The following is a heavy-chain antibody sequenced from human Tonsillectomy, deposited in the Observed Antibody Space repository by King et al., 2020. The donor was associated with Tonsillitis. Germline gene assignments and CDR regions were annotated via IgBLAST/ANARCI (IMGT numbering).Heavy chain of an antibody. J-gene: IGHJ4*02. CDR3: ATRFEY. D-gene: IGHD6-6*01. V-gene: IGHV3-48*01. Sequence: VQLVESGGGLVQPGGSLRLSCAASGITFSTYSMNWVRQAPGKGLEWVSYINSSSSTINTADSVKGRITSSRDNAKNSLYLQMNSLRAEDTAVYYCATRFEYWGQGTLVTVSS. CDR1: GITFSTYS. CDR2: INSSSSTI.